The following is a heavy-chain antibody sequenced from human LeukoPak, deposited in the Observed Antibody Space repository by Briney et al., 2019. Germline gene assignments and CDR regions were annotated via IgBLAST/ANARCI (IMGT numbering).Heavy chain of an antibody. Sequence: GGSLRLSCVASGFTFSSYGMNWVRQAPGRGLQWVSTISGSAVSTYYADSVKGRFTISRDNSKNTLYLQMNSLRAEDTAVYYCAKGRIMITFGGVRPSWDYWGQGTLVTVSS. V-gene: IGHV3-23*01. J-gene: IGHJ4*02. D-gene: IGHD3-16*01. CDR1: GFTFSSYG. CDR2: ISGSAVST. CDR3: AKGRIMITFGGVRPSWDY.